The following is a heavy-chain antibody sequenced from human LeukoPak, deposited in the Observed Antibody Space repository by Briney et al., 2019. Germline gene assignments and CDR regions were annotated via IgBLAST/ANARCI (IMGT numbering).Heavy chain of an antibody. CDR2: IIPILGIA. Sequence: GASVKVSCKASGGTFSSYAISWVRQAPGQGLEWMGRIIPILGIANYAQKFQGRVTITADKSTSTAYMELSSLRSEDTAVYYCASPPPDYDSSGYWRGDAFDIWGQGTMVTVSS. J-gene: IGHJ3*02. D-gene: IGHD3-22*01. CDR3: ASPPPDYDSSGYWRGDAFDI. V-gene: IGHV1-69*04. CDR1: GGTFSSYA.